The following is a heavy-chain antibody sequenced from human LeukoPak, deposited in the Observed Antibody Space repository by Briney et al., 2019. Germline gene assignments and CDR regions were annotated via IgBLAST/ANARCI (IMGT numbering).Heavy chain of an antibody. CDR2: ISNTGRAT. Sequence: GGSLRLSCVASGLTVSSYSMHWVRQAPGEGLEWLSGISNTGRATDYADSIKGRFTISRDNSKNTVFLQMNSLRAEDTAEYFCAHQVPPNDEFFDHWGQATLVTVSS. J-gene: IGHJ5*02. CDR3: AHQVPPNDEFFDH. CDR1: GLTVSSYS. V-gene: IGHV3-23*01.